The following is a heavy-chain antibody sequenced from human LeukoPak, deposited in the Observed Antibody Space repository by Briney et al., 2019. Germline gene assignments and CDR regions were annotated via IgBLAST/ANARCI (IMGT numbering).Heavy chain of an antibody. CDR2: INAGNGNT. D-gene: IGHD3-9*01. CDR3: ARDSLRYFDWLLRGAGFDP. J-gene: IGHJ5*02. CDR1: GYTFTNYA. Sequence: ASVKVSCKTSGYTFTNYAMHWVRQAPGQRLEWMGWINAGNGNTKYSQKFQGRVTITRDTSAGTAYMELSSLRSEDTAVYYCARDSLRYFDWLLRGAGFDPWGQGTLVTVSS. V-gene: IGHV1-3*01.